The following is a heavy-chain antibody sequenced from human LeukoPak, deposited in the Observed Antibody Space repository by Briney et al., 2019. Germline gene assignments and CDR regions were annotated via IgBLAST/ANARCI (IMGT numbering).Heavy chain of an antibody. CDR3: AGIDRETHGNFAY. D-gene: IGHD1-26*01. Sequence: ASVKVSCKVSGYTLIELSIHWVRQAPGKGLEWMGGFNPEDGKTIYAHKLQGRVTMTEDTSADTAYMELRSLRSEDTAVYFCAGIDRETHGNFAYWGQGALVTVSS. J-gene: IGHJ4*02. CDR1: GYTLIELS. CDR2: FNPEDGKT. V-gene: IGHV1-24*01.